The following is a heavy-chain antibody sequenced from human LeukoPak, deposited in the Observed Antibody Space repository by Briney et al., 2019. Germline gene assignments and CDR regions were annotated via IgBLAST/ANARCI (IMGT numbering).Heavy chain of an antibody. J-gene: IGHJ4*02. V-gene: IGHV3-7*01. CDR3: ARDKVTY. Sequence: GGSLRLSCAASGFTFSNYWMSWVRQAPGKGLEWVAHINKDGSEIYYVDSVRGRFTISRDNAKNSLSLQMNSLRVEDTAVYYCARDKVTYWGQGTLVTVS. CDR1: GFTFSNYW. CDR2: INKDGSEI.